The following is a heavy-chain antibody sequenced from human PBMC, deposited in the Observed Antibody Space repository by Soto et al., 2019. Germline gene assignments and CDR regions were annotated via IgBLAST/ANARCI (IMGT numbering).Heavy chain of an antibody. V-gene: IGHV4-61*01. CDR1: GGSVSSGTYY. CDR2: IYRGSP. D-gene: IGHD7-27*01. CDR3: SRDQGLGAGYFAL. J-gene: IGHJ2*01. Sequence: QVQLQESGPGQVKPSETLFLTCTVSGGSVSSGTYYWSWIRQPAGKGLEWMGYIYRGSPNYNPSLERRATISVDTSRTQFSLMVSSVTAADRAVYYCSRDQGLGAGYFALWGRGTLVTVSS.